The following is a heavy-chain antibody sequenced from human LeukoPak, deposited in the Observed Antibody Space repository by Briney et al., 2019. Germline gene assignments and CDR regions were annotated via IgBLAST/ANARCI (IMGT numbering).Heavy chain of an antibody. J-gene: IGHJ4*02. CDR1: GFTFSNFG. CDR2: ISTTGSDI. CDR3: ARDLYYYGSGSYYTTGY. D-gene: IGHD3-10*01. Sequence: GGSLRLSCAASGFTFSNFGMSWVRQAPGKGLEWASSISTTGSDIYYADSVRGRFTISRDNAKNSLYLQMTSLRVEDTAVYYCARDLYYYGSGSYYTTGYWGQGTLVTVSS. V-gene: IGHV3-21*06.